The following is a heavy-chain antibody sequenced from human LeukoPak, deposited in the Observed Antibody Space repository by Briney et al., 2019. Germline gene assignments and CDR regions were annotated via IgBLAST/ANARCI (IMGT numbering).Heavy chain of an antibody. CDR1: GLTFDDYA. CDR2: ISWNSGSI. J-gene: IGHJ4*02. D-gene: IGHD3-10*01. Sequence: GGSLRLSCAASGLTFDDYAMHWVRQAPGKGLEWVSGISWNSGSIGYADSVKGRFTISRDNAKNSLYLQMNSLRAEDTALYYCAKHDMVRGVIISPHIGYWGQGTLVTVSS. CDR3: AKHDMVRGVIISPHIGY. V-gene: IGHV3-9*01.